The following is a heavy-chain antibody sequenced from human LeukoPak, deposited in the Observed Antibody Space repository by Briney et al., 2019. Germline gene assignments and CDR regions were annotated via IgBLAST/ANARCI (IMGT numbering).Heavy chain of an antibody. CDR1: GFTFSSYS. J-gene: IGHJ4*02. V-gene: IGHV3-21*01. D-gene: IGHD1-1*01. Sequence: GGSLRLSCAASGFTFSSYSMNWVRQAPGKGLEWVSSISSSSSKIYYADSVKGRFTISRDNAKNSLYMQMNSLRVEVTAVYYCARCTTGRTFGSLRGIKRSREIDYWGQGTLVTVSS. CDR2: ISSSSSKI. CDR3: ARCTTGRTFGSLRGIKRSREIDY.